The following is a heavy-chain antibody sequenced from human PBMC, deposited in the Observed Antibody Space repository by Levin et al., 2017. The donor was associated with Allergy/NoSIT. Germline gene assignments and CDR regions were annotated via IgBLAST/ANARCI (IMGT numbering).Heavy chain of an antibody. J-gene: IGHJ5*02. CDR2: IYYSGST. Sequence: GSLRLSCTVSGGSISSYYWSWIRQPPGKGLEWIGYIYYSGSTNYNPSLKSRVTISVDTSKNQFSLKLSSVTAADTAVYYCARDPGITGIHHPWGQGTLVTVSS. CDR1: GGSISSYY. CDR3: ARDPGITGIHHP. D-gene: IGHD1-20*01. V-gene: IGHV4-59*01.